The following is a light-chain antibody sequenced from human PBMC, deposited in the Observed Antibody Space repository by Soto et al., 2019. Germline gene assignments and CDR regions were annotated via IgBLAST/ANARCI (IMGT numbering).Light chain of an antibody. V-gene: IGLV2-8*01. CDR3: SSYAGTKTLI. J-gene: IGLJ2*01. CDR2: EVS. CDR1: ITDIGTYYY. Sequence: SVLTQPPSASGSPGQSVTISCTGTITDIGTYYYVSWYQQHPGKAPKLIIYEVSERPSGVPDRFSGSKSGNTASLTVSGLQAEDEADYYCSSYAGTKTLIFGGGTKVTVL.